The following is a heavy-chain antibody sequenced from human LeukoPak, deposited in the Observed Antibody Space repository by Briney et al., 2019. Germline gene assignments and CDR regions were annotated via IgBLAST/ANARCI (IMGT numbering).Heavy chain of an antibody. D-gene: IGHD3-3*01. Sequence: GGSLRLSCAASGFTFSSYSMNWVRQAPGKGLEWVSSISSSSSYIYYAESVKGRVTISRDNATNSLYLQMNSLRAEDTAVYYCARAPAYYDFWSGYGNAFDIWGQGTMVTVSS. J-gene: IGHJ3*02. CDR1: GFTFSSYS. CDR3: ARAPAYYDFWSGYGNAFDI. V-gene: IGHV3-21*01. CDR2: ISSSSSYI.